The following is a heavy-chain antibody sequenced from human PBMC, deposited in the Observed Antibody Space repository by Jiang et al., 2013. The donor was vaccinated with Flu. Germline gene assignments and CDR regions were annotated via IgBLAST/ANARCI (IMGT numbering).Heavy chain of an antibody. J-gene: IGHJ4*02. CDR3: AHSVWLRWDYYFDY. Sequence: KPTQTLTLTCTFSGFSFSTSEVGVGWIRQPPGKALEWLALIYWDDDKRYNPSLKNRLTITKNTSKNQVVLTMTNMDPVDTATYYCAHSVWLRWDYYFDYWGQGTLVAVSS. D-gene: IGHD5-12*01. V-gene: IGHV2-5*02. CDR2: IYWDDDK. CDR1: GFSFSTSEVG.